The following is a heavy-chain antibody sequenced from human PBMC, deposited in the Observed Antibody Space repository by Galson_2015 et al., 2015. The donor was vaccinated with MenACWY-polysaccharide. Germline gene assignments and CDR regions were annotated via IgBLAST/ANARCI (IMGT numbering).Heavy chain of an antibody. Sequence: SETLSLTCTVSGGSISSSSDYWGWIRQPPGRGLEWIGSIYYSGSTYYNPSLKSRVTISVDTSKNQFSLKLSFVTAADTAVYHCARRSSGSPGNAFDIWGQGTMVTVSS. D-gene: IGHD1-26*01. CDR1: GGSISSSSDY. CDR2: IYYSGST. J-gene: IGHJ3*02. V-gene: IGHV4-39*01. CDR3: ARRSSGSPGNAFDI.